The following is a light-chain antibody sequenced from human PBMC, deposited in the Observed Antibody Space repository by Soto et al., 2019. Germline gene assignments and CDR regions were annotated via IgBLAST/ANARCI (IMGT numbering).Light chain of an antibody. CDR3: QQYDNWPPFT. J-gene: IGKJ2*01. CDR1: QGISNY. V-gene: IGKV1-9*01. CDR2: AAS. Sequence: DIQLTQSPSFLSASVGDRVTITCRASQGISNYLAWYQQKPGKAPKLLIYAASTLQSGVPSSFSGSGSGTEFTLTISSLQPDDFAVYYCQQYDNWPPFTFGQGTKVDIK.